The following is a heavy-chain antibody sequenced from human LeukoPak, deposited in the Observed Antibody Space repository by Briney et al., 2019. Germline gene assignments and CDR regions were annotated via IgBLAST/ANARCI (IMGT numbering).Heavy chain of an antibody. J-gene: IGHJ4*02. CDR1: GGTFSSYA. CDR2: IIPIFGTA. CDR3: ARVNQDYGGNPKLDY. V-gene: IGHV1-69*13. D-gene: IGHD4-23*01. Sequence: SVKVSCTASGGTFSSYAISWVRQAPGQGLEWMRGIIPIFGTANYAQKFQGRVTITADESTSTAYMELSSLRSEDTAVYYCARVNQDYGGNPKLDYWGQGTLVTVSS.